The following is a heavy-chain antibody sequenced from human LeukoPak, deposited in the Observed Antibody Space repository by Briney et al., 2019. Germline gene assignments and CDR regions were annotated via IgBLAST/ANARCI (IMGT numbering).Heavy chain of an antibody. Sequence: SETLSLTCSVSGGTISNYFWTWIRQPPGKALEWIGYIYSSGSTYYNPSLKSPVTISVDTSKNRFSLKLSTVTAADTAVYYCARRPTGDPKFDYWGQGTLVTVSS. CDR1: GGTISNYF. CDR3: ARRPTGDPKFDY. D-gene: IGHD7-27*01. CDR2: IYSSGST. J-gene: IGHJ4*02. V-gene: IGHV4-59*08.